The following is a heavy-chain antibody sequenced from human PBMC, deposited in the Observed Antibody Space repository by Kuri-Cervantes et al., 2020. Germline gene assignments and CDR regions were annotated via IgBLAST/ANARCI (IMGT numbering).Heavy chain of an antibody. CDR3: ARVGYYGYYYYMDV. Sequence: SVKVSCKASGGTFSSYAISWVRQAPGQGLEWMGGIIPIFGTANYAQKFQGRVTITTDESTSTAYMELRSLRSDDTAVYYCARVGYYGYYYYMDVWGKGTTVTVSS. D-gene: IGHD3-10*01. CDR2: IIPIFGTA. V-gene: IGHV1-69*05. J-gene: IGHJ6*03. CDR1: GGTFSSYA.